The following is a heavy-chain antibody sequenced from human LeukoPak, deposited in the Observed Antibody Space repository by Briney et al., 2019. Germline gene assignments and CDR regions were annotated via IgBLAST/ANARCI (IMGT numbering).Heavy chain of an antibody. CDR2: TWFDGSDK. Sequence: PGRSLRLSCAASEFTFSNYGMHWVRQAPGKGLEWVAGTWFDGSDKYYLDSVKGRFTISRDNSKSTLYLQMNSLRAEDTALYYCARDPAGRRGTFDYWGQGTLVTDSS. CDR3: ARDPAGRRGTFDY. CDR1: EFTFSNYG. V-gene: IGHV3-33*01. J-gene: IGHJ4*02. D-gene: IGHD1-1*01.